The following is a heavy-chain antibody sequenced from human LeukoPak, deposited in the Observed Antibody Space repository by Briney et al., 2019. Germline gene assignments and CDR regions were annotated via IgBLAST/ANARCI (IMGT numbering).Heavy chain of an antibody. CDR1: GFTFGDYA. V-gene: IGHV3-49*04. Sequence: GRSLRLSCTASGFTFGDYAMSWVRQAPGKGLEWVGFIRSKAYGGTTEYAASVKGRFTISRDDSKSIAYLQMNSLETEDTAVYYCTRDSFQRSYWGQGTLVTVSS. D-gene: IGHD1-1*01. CDR3: TRDSFQRSY. J-gene: IGHJ4*02. CDR2: IRSKAYGGTT.